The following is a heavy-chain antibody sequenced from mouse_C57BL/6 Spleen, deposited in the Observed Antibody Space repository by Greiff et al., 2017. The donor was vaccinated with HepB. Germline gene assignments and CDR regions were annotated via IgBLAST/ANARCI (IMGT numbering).Heavy chain of an antibody. J-gene: IGHJ4*01. CDR2: IDPSDSYT. D-gene: IGHD2-4*01. V-gene: IGHV1-50*01. CDR1: GYTFTSYW. Sequence: QVQLQQPGAELVKPGASVKLSCKASGYTFTSYWMQWVKQRPGQGLEWIGEIDPSDSYTNYNQKFKGKATLTVDTSSSTAYMQLSSLTSEDSAVYYCARSKRGGDDYDVPLYYAMDYWGQGTSVTVSS. CDR3: ARSKRGGDDYDVPLYYAMDY.